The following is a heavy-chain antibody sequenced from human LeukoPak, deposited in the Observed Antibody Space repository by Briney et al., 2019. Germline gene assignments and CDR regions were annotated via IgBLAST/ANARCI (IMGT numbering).Heavy chain of an antibody. J-gene: IGHJ4*02. D-gene: IGHD5-18*01. Sequence: PGGSLRLSCAASGFTFSSYAMSWVRQAPGKGLEWVSAISGSGGSTYYADSVKGRFTISRDNSKNTLYQQMNSLRAEDTAVYYCAKVRGYSYGYRYFDYWGQGTLVTVSS. CDR1: GFTFSSYA. CDR3: AKVRGYSYGYRYFDY. V-gene: IGHV3-23*01. CDR2: ISGSGGST.